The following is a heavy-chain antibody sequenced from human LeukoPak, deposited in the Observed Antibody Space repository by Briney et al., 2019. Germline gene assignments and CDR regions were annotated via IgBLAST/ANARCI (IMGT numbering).Heavy chain of an antibody. V-gene: IGHV3-48*04. CDR3: VGAPYYYASGTFSPFDY. CDR1: GFTFSSYS. CDR2: ISSSSSTI. J-gene: IGHJ4*02. Sequence: GGSLSLSCAASGFTFSSYSMNWVRQAPGKGLEWVSYISSSSSTIYYADSVKGRFTISRDNAKNSLYLQMNTLRAEDTALYFCVGAPYYYASGTFSPFDYWGQGTLVTVSS. D-gene: IGHD3-10*01.